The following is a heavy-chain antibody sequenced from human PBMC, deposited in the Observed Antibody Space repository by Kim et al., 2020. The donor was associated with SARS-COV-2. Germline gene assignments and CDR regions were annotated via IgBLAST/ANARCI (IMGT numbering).Heavy chain of an antibody. D-gene: IGHD2-21*02. J-gene: IGHJ4*02. CDR3: ARVGYCGGDCYPSDY. Sequence: PSLKSRVTISVDTSKNQFSLKLSSVTAADTAVYYCARVGYCGGDCYPSDYWGQGTLVTVSS. V-gene: IGHV4-34*13.